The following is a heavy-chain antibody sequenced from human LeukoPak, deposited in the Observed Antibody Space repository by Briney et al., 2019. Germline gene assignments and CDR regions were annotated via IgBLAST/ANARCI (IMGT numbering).Heavy chain of an antibody. J-gene: IGHJ4*02. Sequence: ASVKVSCKASGYTFTGYYMDWVRQAPGQGLEWMGWINPNSGGTNYAQKFQGRVTMTRDTSISTAYMELSRLRSDDTAVYYCARAYYDFWSGLPVDYWGQGTLVTVSS. V-gene: IGHV1-2*02. CDR1: GYTFTGYY. CDR2: INPNSGGT. D-gene: IGHD3-3*01. CDR3: ARAYYDFWSGLPVDY.